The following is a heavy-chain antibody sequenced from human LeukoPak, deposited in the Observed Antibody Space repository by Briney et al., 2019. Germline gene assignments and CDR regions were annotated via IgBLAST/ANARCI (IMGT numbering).Heavy chain of an antibody. CDR3: AKPTNYYDSSGYYYFDY. Sequence: GGSLRLSCAASGFTFSNYAMSWVRQAPGKGLEWVSAISGSGGSTYYADSVKGRFTISRDNSKNTLYLQMNSLRAEDTAGYYCAKPTNYYDSSGYYYFDYWGQGTLVTVSS. J-gene: IGHJ4*02. V-gene: IGHV3-23*01. CDR2: ISGSGGST. D-gene: IGHD3-22*01. CDR1: GFTFSNYA.